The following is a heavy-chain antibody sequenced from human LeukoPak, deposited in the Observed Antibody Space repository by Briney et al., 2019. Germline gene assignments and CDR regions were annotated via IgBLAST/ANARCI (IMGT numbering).Heavy chain of an antibody. CDR1: GYAFTGYY. J-gene: IGHJ6*02. CDR3: ARDPMGTMPTEYYYYGMDV. Sequence: ASVKVSCKASGYAFTGYYMHWVRQAPGQGLEWMGWINPNSGGTEYAQKFQGRVTMTRDTSIRTAYMELSRLRSDDTAVYYCARDPMGTMPTEYYYYGMDVWGQGTTVTVSS. CDR2: INPNSGGT. V-gene: IGHV1-2*02. D-gene: IGHD2-2*01.